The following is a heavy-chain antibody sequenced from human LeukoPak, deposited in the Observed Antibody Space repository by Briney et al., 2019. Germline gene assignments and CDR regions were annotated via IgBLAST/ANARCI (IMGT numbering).Heavy chain of an antibody. J-gene: IGHJ6*02. CDR2: ISGSGGST. Sequence: GGSLRLSCAASGFTFSSYAMSWVRQAPGKGLEWVSAISGSGGSTYYADSVKGRFTISRDNSKNTLYLQMNSLRAEDTAVHYCAKEVVAARRYYYYGMDVWGQGTTVTVSS. D-gene: IGHD6-6*01. CDR1: GFTFSSYA. CDR3: AKEVVAARRYYYYGMDV. V-gene: IGHV3-23*01.